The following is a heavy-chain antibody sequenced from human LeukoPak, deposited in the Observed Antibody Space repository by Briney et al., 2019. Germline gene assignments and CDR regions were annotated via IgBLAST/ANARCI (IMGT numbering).Heavy chain of an antibody. Sequence: SETLSLTCTVSGGSISSYYWSWIRQPPGKGLEWIGYIYYSGSTNYDPSLKSRVTMSVDTSKNQSSLKLRSVTAADTAVYYCARGDSGSSTGYYYYYMDVWGKGTTVTISS. CDR1: GGSISSYY. V-gene: IGHV4-59*01. D-gene: IGHD3-10*01. J-gene: IGHJ6*03. CDR3: ARGDSGSSTGYYYYYMDV. CDR2: IYYSGST.